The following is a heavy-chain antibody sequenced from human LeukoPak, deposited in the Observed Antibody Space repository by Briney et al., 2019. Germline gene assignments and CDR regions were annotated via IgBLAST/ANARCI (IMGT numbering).Heavy chain of an antibody. CDR2: ISVAGATT. CDR3: AKLSLGDFEYFDY. J-gene: IGHJ4*02. CDR1: GGSISSSN. V-gene: IGHV3-23*01. Sequence: GTLSLTCAVSGGSISSSNWWSWVRQAPGKGLEWVSSISVAGATTDYADSVKGRFHISRDNSKSTVYLQMNGLRVEDTALYYCAKLSLGDFEYFDYWGQGTLVTVSS. D-gene: IGHD2-21*02.